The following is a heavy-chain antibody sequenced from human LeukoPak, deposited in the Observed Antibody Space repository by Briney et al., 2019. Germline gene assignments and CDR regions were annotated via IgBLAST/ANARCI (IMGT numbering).Heavy chain of an antibody. CDR3: ARDGDVDSTTGAFYI. J-gene: IGHJ3*02. CDR1: GFTFDDYA. CDR2: ISWNSGSI. Sequence: GGSVRLSRAASGFTFDDYAMHWVRQAPGKGLEWVSGISWNSGSIGYADSVKGRFTISRDNAKNSLYLQMNSLRAEDTAVYYCARDGDVDSTTGAFYIWGQGTMVTVSS. V-gene: IGHV3-9*01. D-gene: IGHD1-14*01.